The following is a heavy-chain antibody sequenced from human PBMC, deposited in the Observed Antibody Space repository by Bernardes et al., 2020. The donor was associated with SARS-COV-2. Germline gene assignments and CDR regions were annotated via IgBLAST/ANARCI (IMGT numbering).Heavy chain of an antibody. Sequence: ASVKVSCKTSGYTFTTYTMHWVRHVPAQSFEWLGWIHAGTGDPEYSEKFQGRLIMSRDTSATTVNMELRSLRSEETAVYYGAKGKGSRWSSYAFDIWGQGTMVTVSS. CDR2: IHAGTGDP. CDR1: GYTFTTYT. D-gene: IGHD6-13*01. J-gene: IGHJ3*02. V-gene: IGHV1-3*01. CDR3: AKGKGSRWSSYAFDI.